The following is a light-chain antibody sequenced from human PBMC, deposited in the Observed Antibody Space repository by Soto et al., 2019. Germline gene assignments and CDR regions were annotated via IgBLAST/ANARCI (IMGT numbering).Light chain of an antibody. Sequence: EMVWTQSPGTLSLSPGERATLSCRASQIVSSSYLAWYQQKPGQAPRLLIYGTSISATGIPDGFSGSGSGTDFTLPISRLEAEDFSVYYCQQYGRSPPWTFGQGTKVEIK. CDR3: QQYGRSPPWT. J-gene: IGKJ1*01. CDR2: GTS. CDR1: QIVSSSY. V-gene: IGKV3-20*01.